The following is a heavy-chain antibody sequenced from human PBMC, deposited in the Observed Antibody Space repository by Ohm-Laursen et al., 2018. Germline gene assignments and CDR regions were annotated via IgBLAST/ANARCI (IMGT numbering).Heavy chain of an antibody. J-gene: IGHJ4*02. D-gene: IGHD3-16*01. CDR1: GFTFDNYA. V-gene: IGHV3-9*01. CDR2: ISWNNGYI. CDR3: AKVEGYAGAH. Sequence: SLRLSCTASGFTFDNYAMHWVRQAPGKGLAWVSGISWNNGYIGYADSVKGRFTISRDNAKNSLYLQMNSLRAEDTALYYCAKVEGYAGAHWGQGTLVTVSS.